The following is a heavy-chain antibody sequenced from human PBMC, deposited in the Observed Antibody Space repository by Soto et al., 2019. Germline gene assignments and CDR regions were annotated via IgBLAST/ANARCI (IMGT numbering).Heavy chain of an antibody. CDR2: ISYDGSNK. V-gene: IGHV3-30-3*01. J-gene: IGHJ4*02. CDR3: AREGDTTVGAFDY. CDR1: GFTFSSYV. D-gene: IGHD5-18*01. Sequence: QVQLVESGGGVVQPGRSLRLSCAASGFTFSSYVMYWVRQAPGKGLEWVAVISYDGSNKYYADSVKGRFTISRDNSKNTLYLQMNCLSTEDTAVYYCAREGDTTVGAFDYWGQGTLVTVSS.